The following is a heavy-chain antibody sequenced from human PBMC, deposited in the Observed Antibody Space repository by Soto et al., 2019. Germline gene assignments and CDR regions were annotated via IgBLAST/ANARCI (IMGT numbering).Heavy chain of an antibody. V-gene: IGHV3-48*04. J-gene: IGHJ4*02. CDR3: ARDHGGSYDY. D-gene: IGHD1-26*01. Sequence: GSLRLSCAASGFTFSSYSMNWVRQAPGKGLEWVSYISSSSSTIYYADSVKGRFTISRDNAKNSLYLQMNSLRAEDTAVYYCARDHGGSYDYWGQGTLVTVSS. CDR2: ISSSSSTI. CDR1: GFTFSSYS.